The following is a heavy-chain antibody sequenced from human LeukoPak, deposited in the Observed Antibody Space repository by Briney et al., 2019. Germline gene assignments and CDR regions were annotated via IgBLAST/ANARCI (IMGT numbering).Heavy chain of an antibody. CDR2: ISYDGSNK. CDR1: GFTFSSYA. V-gene: IGHV3-30-3*01. CDR3: ARVLSRAPEYYFDY. D-gene: IGHD1-14*01. Sequence: GGSLRLSCAASGFTFSSYAMHWVRQAPGKGLEWVAVISYDGSNKYYADSVKGRFTISRDNSKNTLYLQMNSLRAEDTAVYYCARVLSRAPEYYFDYWGQGTLVTVSS. J-gene: IGHJ4*02.